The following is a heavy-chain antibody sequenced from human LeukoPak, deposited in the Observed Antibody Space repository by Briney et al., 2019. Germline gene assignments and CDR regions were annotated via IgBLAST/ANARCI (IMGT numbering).Heavy chain of an antibody. J-gene: IGHJ4*02. D-gene: IGHD3-22*01. CDR2: ISTSGDTT. CDR1: GFTFSSYA. CDR3: AGDSSLKN. Sequence: PGGSLRLSCAASGFTFSSYAMSWVRQAPGKGLEWVAAISTSGDTTYYADSVKGRFTISRDNSKNTLFLQMNSLRPEDTAVYYCAGDSSLKNWGQGTLVTVSS. V-gene: IGHV3-23*01.